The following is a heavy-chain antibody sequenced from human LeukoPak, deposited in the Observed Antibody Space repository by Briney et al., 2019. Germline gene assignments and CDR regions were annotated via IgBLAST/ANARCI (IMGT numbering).Heavy chain of an antibody. CDR1: GFTFSSYS. D-gene: IGHD3-10*01. CDR2: ISSSSNYI. J-gene: IGHJ4*02. Sequence: GGPLRLSCAASGFTFSSYSKNWVRQAPGKGLEGVSSISSSSNYIYYADSVKGRFTISRDNAKNSLYLQMNSLRAEDTAVYYCARDASGGPVHVDYWGQGTLVTVSS. V-gene: IGHV3-21*01. CDR3: ARDASGGPVHVDY.